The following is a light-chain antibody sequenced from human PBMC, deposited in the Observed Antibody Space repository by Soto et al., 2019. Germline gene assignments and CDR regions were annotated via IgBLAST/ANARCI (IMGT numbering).Light chain of an antibody. J-gene: IGKJ2*01. CDR2: GAS. Sequence: EMVLTQSPGPLSLSPGEMATLSCRASQSVSSNYLAWYQQKPGQAPRLLIYGASSRATGIPDRFSGSGSGTDFTLTISRLEPEDFGVYYCQQYGSSPQYTFGQRTKLEI. CDR3: QQYGSSPQYT. CDR1: QSVSSNY. V-gene: IGKV3-20*01.